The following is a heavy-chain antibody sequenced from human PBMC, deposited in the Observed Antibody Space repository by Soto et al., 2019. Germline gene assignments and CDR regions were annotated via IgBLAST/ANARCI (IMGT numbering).Heavy chain of an antibody. CDR3: AKDLYSYGKVGDAFDI. CDR2: ISYDGNNK. J-gene: IGHJ3*02. Sequence: GGSLRLSCSASGFTFSDYGMHCVRQPPGKGLEWVATISYDGNNKYYAISVKGRFTISRDNSKNTLYLQMNSLRAEDTAVYYCAKDLYSYGKVGDAFDIWGQGTMVTVSS. CDR1: GFTFSDYG. D-gene: IGHD5-18*01. V-gene: IGHV3-30*18.